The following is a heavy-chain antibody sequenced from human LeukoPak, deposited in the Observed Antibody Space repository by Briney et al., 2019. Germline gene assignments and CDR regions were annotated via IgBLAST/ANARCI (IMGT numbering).Heavy chain of an antibody. J-gene: IGHJ4*02. CDR2: ISASGASI. CDR3: ARNTGTYDY. V-gene: IGHV3-48*03. CDR1: GFTFSTYE. Sequence: GGSLRLSCAASGFTFSTYEMNWVRQASGKGLEWVAYISASGASIYYAASVKGRFTISRDNAKNSLYLQMNSMRAEDTAVYYCARNTGTYDYWGQGTLVTVSS. D-gene: IGHD1-1*01.